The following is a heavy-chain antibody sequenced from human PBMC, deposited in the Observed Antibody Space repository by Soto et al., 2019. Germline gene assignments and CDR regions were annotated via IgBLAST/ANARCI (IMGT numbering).Heavy chain of an antibody. D-gene: IGHD3-10*01. Sequence: QVQLVQSGGEVKKPGASVKVSCKASGYTFTNYGISWVRQAPRQGLEWMGWINVYNGNTKYAQKVQGRVTMTTDTSTSTHYMELRNLRSDDTAVYYCARGVGSGSYYNQYNWFDPWGQGTLVTVSS. CDR1: GYTFTNYG. J-gene: IGHJ5*02. V-gene: IGHV1-18*01. CDR3: ARGVGSGSYYNQYNWFDP. CDR2: INVYNGNT.